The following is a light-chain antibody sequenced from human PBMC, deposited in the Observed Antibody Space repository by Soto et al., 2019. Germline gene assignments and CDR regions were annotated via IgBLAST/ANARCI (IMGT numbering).Light chain of an antibody. J-gene: IGKJ5*01. Sequence: ESLLTQSPGTLSLSPGERSTLSCRASQSVSNNYLAWYQQKPGQAPRLLIYGASNRATGIPDRFSGSGSGTEFTLTISSLQSEDFAVYYCQQYNNWLVTFGQGTRLEI. CDR2: GAS. CDR1: QSVSNN. CDR3: QQYNNWLVT. V-gene: IGKV3D-15*01.